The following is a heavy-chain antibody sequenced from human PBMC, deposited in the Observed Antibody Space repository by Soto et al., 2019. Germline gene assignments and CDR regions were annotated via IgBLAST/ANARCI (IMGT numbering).Heavy chain of an antibody. CDR1: GFTFSSYG. J-gene: IGHJ6*02. V-gene: IGHV3-33*01. CDR3: ARDKEVVVAATPGYYYGMDV. D-gene: IGHD2-15*01. Sequence: QVQLVESGGGVVQPGRSLRLSCAASGFTFSSYGMLWVRQAPGKGLEWVAVIWYDGSNKYYADSVKGRFTISRDNSKNTLYLQMNSLRAEDTAVYYCARDKEVVVAATPGYYYGMDVWGQGTTVTVSS. CDR2: IWYDGSNK.